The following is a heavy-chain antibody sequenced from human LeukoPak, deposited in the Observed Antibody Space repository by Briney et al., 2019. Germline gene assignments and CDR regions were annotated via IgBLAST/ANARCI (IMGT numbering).Heavy chain of an antibody. D-gene: IGHD2/OR15-2a*01. CDR2: INHSGST. CDR1: GVSFSGYY. V-gene: IGHV4-34*01. CDR3: ATSGLSRFGF. J-gene: IGHJ4*02. Sequence: SETLSLTCAVYGVSFSGYYWSWIRQPPGKGLEWIGEINHSGSTSYNPSLKSRVTISVDTSKNQFSLKLSSVTAEDTAVYYCATSGLSRFGFWGQGTLVTVSS.